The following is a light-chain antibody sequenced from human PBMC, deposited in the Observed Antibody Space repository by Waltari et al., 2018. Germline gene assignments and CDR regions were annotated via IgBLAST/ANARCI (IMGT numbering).Light chain of an antibody. CDR1: QSISTY. V-gene: IGKV1-39*01. J-gene: IGKJ1*01. CDR3: QQSYSPLST. CDR2: DAS. Sequence: DIQMAQSPSSLSASVGDRVTITCRASQSISTYLNWYQQKPGKAPKLLISDASSLQSGGPSRFSGSRSGTDFTLTISSLQPEDFATYYCQQSYSPLSTFGQGTKVEIK.